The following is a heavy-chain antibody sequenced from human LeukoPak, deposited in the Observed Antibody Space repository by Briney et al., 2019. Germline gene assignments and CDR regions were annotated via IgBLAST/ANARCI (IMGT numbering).Heavy chain of an antibody. J-gene: IGHJ5*02. Sequence: GGSLRLSCAASGFTFSSYGMHWVRQAPGKGLEGVAVIWYDGSNKYYADSVKGRFTISRDNSKNTLYLQMNSLRAEDTAVYYCAKDTSSSYNWFDPWGQGTLVTVSS. D-gene: IGHD6-6*01. V-gene: IGHV3-33*06. CDR1: GFTFSSYG. CDR3: AKDTSSSYNWFDP. CDR2: IWYDGSNK.